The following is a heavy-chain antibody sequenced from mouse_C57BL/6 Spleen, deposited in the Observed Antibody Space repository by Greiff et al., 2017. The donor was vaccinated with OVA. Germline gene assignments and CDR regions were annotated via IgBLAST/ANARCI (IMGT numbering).Heavy chain of an antibody. CDR1: GYTFTSYT. D-gene: IGHD2-3*01. CDR2: INPSSGYT. V-gene: IGHV1-4*01. Sequence: QVQLKQSGAELARPGASVKMSCKASGYTFTSYTMHWVKPRPGQGQEWIGYINPSSGYTKYNQKFKDKATLTADKSSSTAYMQLSSLTSEDSAVYYCGGDGYYAAYWGQGTLVTVSA. J-gene: IGHJ3*01. CDR3: GGDGYYAAY.